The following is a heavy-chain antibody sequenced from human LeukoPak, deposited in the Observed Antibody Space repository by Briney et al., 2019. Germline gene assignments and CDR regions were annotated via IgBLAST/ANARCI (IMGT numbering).Heavy chain of an antibody. J-gene: IGHJ4*02. Sequence: PGGSLRLSCAASGFPFTSHWLSWFRQSPGRGLEWVAHINSDGSEKNYVDSVKGRFTISRDNARNSQFLQMNGLRAEDTAVYYCASGGGWVFFNWGQGTLVTVSS. CDR2: INSDGSEK. V-gene: IGHV3-7*01. CDR3: ASGGGWVFFN. D-gene: IGHD6-19*01. CDR1: GFPFTSHW.